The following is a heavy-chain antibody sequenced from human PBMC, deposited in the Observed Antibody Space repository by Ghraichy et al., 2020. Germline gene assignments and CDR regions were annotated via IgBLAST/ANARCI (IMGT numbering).Heavy chain of an antibody. Sequence: GGSLRLSCAASGFTFNNYAMTWVRRAPGKGLEWVSVICASGGNTYYADSVKGRFTISRDNSKNTMYMQMNSLGAEDTAIYYCAKWKEGAQDYFDYWGQGTLVTVSS. CDR3: AKWKEGAQDYFDY. CDR2: ICASGGNT. D-gene: IGHD1-1*01. V-gene: IGHV3-23*01. J-gene: IGHJ4*02. CDR1: GFTFNNYA.